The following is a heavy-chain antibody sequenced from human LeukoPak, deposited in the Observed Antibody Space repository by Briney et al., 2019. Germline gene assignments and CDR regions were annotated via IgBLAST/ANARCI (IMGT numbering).Heavy chain of an antibody. V-gene: IGHV3-7*01. CDR3: ARGRGWVDH. J-gene: IGHJ4*02. CDR1: GFTFTAHA. CDR2: IHDDGIVT. Sequence: PGGSLRLSCAASGFTFTAHAMSWFRQTPEKGLEWVTNIHDDGIVTHYVDSVKGRFTTSRDNARNSVNLQLNSLRVEDMALYYCARGRGWVDHWGQGTLVTVSS. D-gene: IGHD3-16*01.